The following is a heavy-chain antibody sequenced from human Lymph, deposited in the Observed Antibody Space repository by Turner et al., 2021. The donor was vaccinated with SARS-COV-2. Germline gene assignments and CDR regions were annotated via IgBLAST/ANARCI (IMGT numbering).Heavy chain of an antibody. CDR2: IWYDGSNK. V-gene: IGHV3-33*01. CDR3: ARVKGYNGYDLRYYYGMDV. CDR1: GSTFSSYG. Sequence: QVQLVESGGGVVKPGRSLRLSCAAPGSTFSSYGMHWVRQAPGKGLEWVAVIWYDGSNKYYADSVKGRFTISRDNSKNTLYLQMNSLRAEDTAVYYCARVKGYNGYDLRYYYGMDVWGQGTTVTVSS. J-gene: IGHJ6*02. D-gene: IGHD5-12*01.